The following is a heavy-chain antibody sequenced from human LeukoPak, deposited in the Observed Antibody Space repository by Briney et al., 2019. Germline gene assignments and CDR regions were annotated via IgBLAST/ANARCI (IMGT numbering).Heavy chain of an antibody. CDR2: ISSSSSYI. J-gene: IGHJ4*02. Sequence: GGSLRLSCAASGFTFSSYSMNWVRQAPGKGLEWVSSISSSSSYIYYADSVKGRFTTSRDNAKNSLYLQMNSLRAEDTAVYYCARGDSYGLPTDYWGQGTLVTVSS. CDR3: ARGDSYGLPTDY. D-gene: IGHD5-18*01. V-gene: IGHV3-21*01. CDR1: GFTFSSYS.